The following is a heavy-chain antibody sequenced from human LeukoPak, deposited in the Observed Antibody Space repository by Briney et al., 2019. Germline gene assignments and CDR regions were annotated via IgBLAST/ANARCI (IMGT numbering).Heavy chain of an antibody. J-gene: IGHJ6*02. CDR2: INHSGST. V-gene: IGHV4-34*01. Sequence: SETLSLTCAVYGGSFSGYYWSWIRQPPGKGLEWIGEINHSGSTNYNPSLKSRVTISVDTSKNQFSLKLSSVTAADTAVYYCARSSGWYWGNFGRAYGMDVWGQGTTVTVSS. CDR1: GGSFSGYY. CDR3: ARSSGWYWGNFGRAYGMDV. D-gene: IGHD6-19*01.